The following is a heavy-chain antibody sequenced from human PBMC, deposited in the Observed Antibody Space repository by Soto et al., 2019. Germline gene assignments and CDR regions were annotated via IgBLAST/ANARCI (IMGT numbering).Heavy chain of an antibody. V-gene: IGHV4-34*01. D-gene: IGHD3-10*01. CDR1: GGSFSGYY. Sequence: QVQLQQWGAGLLKPSETLSLTCAVYGGSFSGYYWNWIRQPPGKGLEWIGEINHSGSTNYNPSLKSRVTLSVDTSQNQFSLQPSSVTAADTAVYYCARGSGRIFYYWGQGTLVTVSS. CDR3: ARGSGRIFYY. CDR2: INHSGST. J-gene: IGHJ4*02.